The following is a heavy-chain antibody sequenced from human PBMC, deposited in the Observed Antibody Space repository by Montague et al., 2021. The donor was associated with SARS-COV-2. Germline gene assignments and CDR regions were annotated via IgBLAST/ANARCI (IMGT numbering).Heavy chain of an antibody. CDR1: GFIVSSNY. D-gene: IGHD3-3*01. Sequence: SLRLSCAASGFIVSSNYMSWVRQAPGKGLEWVSVIYSGGSTSYADSVKGRFTISRHNSKNTLYLQMNSLRPEDTAVYYCARTLYERGGMDVWGQGTTVTVSS. CDR3: ARTLYERGGMDV. V-gene: IGHV3-53*04. CDR2: IYSGGST. J-gene: IGHJ6*02.